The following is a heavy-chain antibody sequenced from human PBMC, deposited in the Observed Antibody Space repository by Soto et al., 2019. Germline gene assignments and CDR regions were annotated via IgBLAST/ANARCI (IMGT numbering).Heavy chain of an antibody. CDR3: ARDGGSMVIVGYYYGMDV. CDR2: ISNDGSNK. D-gene: IGHD1-26*01. V-gene: IGHV3-30-3*01. CDR1: GFTFSSYA. Sequence: QVQLVESGGGVVQPGRSLRLSCAASGFTFSSYAMHWVRQATGKGLEWVAVISNDGSNKYYADSVKGRFTTTRDNSKNTLYLKMNSLRVEDTAVYYCARDGGSMVIVGYYYGMDVWGQVTTVTVSS. J-gene: IGHJ6*01.